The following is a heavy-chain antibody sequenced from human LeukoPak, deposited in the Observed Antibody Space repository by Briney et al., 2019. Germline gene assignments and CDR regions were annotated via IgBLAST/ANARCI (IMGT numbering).Heavy chain of an antibody. J-gene: IGHJ3*02. Sequence: GGSLRLSCAASGFTFSSYAMSWVRQAPGKGLEWVSAISGSGGSTYYADSVKGRFTISRDNSKNTLYLQMNSLRAEDTAVYYCAKDEVPYGSGSQWFDIWGQGTMVTVS. V-gene: IGHV3-23*01. D-gene: IGHD3-10*01. CDR2: ISGSGGST. CDR3: AKDEVPYGSGSQWFDI. CDR1: GFTFSSYA.